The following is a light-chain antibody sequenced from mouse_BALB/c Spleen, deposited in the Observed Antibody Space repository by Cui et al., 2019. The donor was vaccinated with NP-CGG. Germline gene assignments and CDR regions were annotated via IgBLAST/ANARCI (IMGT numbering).Light chain of an antibody. CDR2: GTN. CDR1: TGAVTTSNY. V-gene: IGLV1*01. J-gene: IGLJ1*01. CDR3: ALWYSNHWV. Sequence: QAVVTQESALTTSPGETVTLTCRSNTGAVTTSNYANWVQEKPDHLFTGLIGGTNNRVPGVPARFSGSLMGDKAALTITGAQTEDEAIYFCALWYSNHWVFGGGTKLTVL.